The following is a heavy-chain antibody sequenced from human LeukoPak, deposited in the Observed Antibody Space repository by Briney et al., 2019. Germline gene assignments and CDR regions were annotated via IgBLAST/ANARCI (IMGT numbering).Heavy chain of an antibody. Sequence: GGSLRLSCAASGFTFSDYYMSWIRQAPGEGLEWVSYISSSSSYTNYADSVKGRFTISRDNAKNSLYLQMNSLRAEDTAVYYCASAFKMVGGAFDIWGQGTMVTVSS. CDR1: GFTFSDYY. CDR3: ASAFKMVGGAFDI. J-gene: IGHJ3*02. CDR2: ISSSSSYT. V-gene: IGHV3-11*03. D-gene: IGHD2-8*01.